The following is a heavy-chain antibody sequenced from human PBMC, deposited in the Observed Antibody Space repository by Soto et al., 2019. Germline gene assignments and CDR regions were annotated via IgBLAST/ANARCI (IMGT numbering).Heavy chain of an antibody. V-gene: IGHV4-39*01. CDR3: ATMVRGINNWFDP. D-gene: IGHD3-10*01. Sequence: SETLSLTCTVSGGSISSSSYHWGWIRQPPGKGLEWIGSVCNSGSTYDNPSLKSRLTISIDTSKNQFSLKLSSVTAADTAVYYCATMVRGINNWFDPWGQGTLVTVSS. J-gene: IGHJ5*02. CDR2: VCNSGST. CDR1: GGSISSSSYH.